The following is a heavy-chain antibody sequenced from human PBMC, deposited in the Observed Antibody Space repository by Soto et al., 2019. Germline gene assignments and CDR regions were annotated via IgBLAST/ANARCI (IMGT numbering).Heavy chain of an antibody. J-gene: IGHJ1*01. CDR1: GFTFSNAW. CDR3: TTERAGSGWYAPDHEYFQH. CDR2: IKSKTDGGTT. V-gene: IGHV3-15*07. D-gene: IGHD6-19*01. Sequence: EVQLVESGGGLVKPGGSLRLSCAASGFTFSNAWMNWVRQAPGKGLEWVGRIKSKTDGGTTDYAAPVKGRFTISRDDSKNTLYLQMNSLKTEDTAVYYCTTERAGSGWYAPDHEYFQHWGQGTLVTVSS.